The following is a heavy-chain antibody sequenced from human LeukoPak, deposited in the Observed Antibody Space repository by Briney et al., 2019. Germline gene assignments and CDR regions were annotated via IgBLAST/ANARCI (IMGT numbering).Heavy chain of an antibody. D-gene: IGHD4-17*01. CDR1: GFTFSSYS. V-gene: IGHV3-21*01. J-gene: IGHJ6*03. CDR3: ARSGDYLGDYYYYYYMDV. CDR2: ISSSSSYI. Sequence: GGSLRLPCAASGFTFSSYSMNWVRQAPGKGLEWVSSISSSSSYIYYADSVKGRFTISRDNAKNSLYLQMNSLRAEDTAVYYCARSGDYLGDYYYYYYMDVWGKGTTVTVSS.